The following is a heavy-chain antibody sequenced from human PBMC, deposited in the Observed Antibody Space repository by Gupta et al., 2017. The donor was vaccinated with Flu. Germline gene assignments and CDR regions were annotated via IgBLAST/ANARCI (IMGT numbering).Heavy chain of an antibody. CDR3: ARDRSSSWVFDY. CDR2: IYSGGST. V-gene: IGHV3-66*02. J-gene: IGHJ4*02. D-gene: IGHD6-13*01. CDR1: GFTVSSNY. Sequence: EVQLVESGGGLVQPGGSLRLSCAASGFTVSSNYMSWVRQAPGKGLEWVSVIYSGGSTYYADSVKGRFTISRDNSKNTLYLQMNSLRAEDTAVYYCARDRSSSWVFDYWGQGTLVTVSS.